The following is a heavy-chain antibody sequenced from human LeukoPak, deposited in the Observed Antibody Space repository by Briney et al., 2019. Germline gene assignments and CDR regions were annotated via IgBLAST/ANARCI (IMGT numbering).Heavy chain of an antibody. Sequence: PGGSLRLSCAASGFTFSSYGMHWVRQAPGKGLEWVALIRNDGSNKYYADSVKGRFTISRDNSKNTLYLQMNSLRAEDTALYYCTRVRVVWDLDDAFDIWGQGTMVIVSS. CDR2: IRNDGSNK. J-gene: IGHJ3*02. D-gene: IGHD1-26*01. CDR3: TRVRVVWDLDDAFDI. CDR1: GFTFSSYG. V-gene: IGHV3-30*02.